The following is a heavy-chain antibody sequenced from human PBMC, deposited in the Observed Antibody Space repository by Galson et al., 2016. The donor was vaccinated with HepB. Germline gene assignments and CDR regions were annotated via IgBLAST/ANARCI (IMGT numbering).Heavy chain of an antibody. CDR1: GFTFNSHV. J-gene: IGHJ6*02. V-gene: IGHV3-74*01. CDR2: LNKDGTLA. Sequence: SLRLSCAASGFTFNSHVMHWVRQGPGKGLVWVSRLNKDGTLASYADSVKGQFTTFRDNAKNTLYLQMNSLRVGDTGAYYCTRDSYDDHYYYGMDVWGRGTTVTVSS. D-gene: IGHD1-1*01. CDR3: TRDSYDDHYYYGMDV.